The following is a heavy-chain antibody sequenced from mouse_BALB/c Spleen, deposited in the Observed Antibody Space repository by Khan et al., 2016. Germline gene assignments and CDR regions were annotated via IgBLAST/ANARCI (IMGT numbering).Heavy chain of an antibody. CDR2: IRNKANGYTT. CDR3: ARDGRCGRLYAMDY. V-gene: IGHV7-3*02. J-gene: IGHJ4*01. Sequence: EVELVESGGGLVQPGGSLRLSCATSGFTFTDYYMSWVRQPPGKALEWLGFIRNKANGYTTEYSASVKGRFTISRDNSQSILYLQMNTLRAEDSATYYCARDGRCGRLYAMDYWGQGTSVTVSS. CDR1: GFTFTDYY.